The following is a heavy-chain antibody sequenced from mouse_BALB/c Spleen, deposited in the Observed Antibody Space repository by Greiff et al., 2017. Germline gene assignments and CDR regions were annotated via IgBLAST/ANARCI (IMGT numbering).Heavy chain of an antibody. Sequence: VKLMESGAELMKPGASVKISCKATGYTFSSYWIEWVKQRPGHGLEWIGEILPGSGSTNYNEKFKGKATFTADTSSNTAYMQLSSLTSEDSAVYYCARPSMVTTYYFDYWGQGTTLTVSS. CDR3: ARPSMVTTYYFDY. CDR1: GYTFSSYW. V-gene: IGHV1-9*01. CDR2: ILPGSGST. J-gene: IGHJ2*01. D-gene: IGHD2-10*02.